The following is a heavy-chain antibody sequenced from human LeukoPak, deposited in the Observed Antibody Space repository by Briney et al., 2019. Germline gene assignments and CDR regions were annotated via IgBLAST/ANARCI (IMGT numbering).Heavy chain of an antibody. V-gene: IGHV3-21*01. CDR1: GFTFSRYS. D-gene: IGHD6-19*01. J-gene: IGHJ4*02. CDR3: ARAIAVAGTESHDY. Sequence: GGSLRLSCAASGFTFSRYSMNWVRQAPGKGLEWVSSISSSCSYIYYADSVKGRFTISRDNAKNSLYLQMNSLRAEDTAVYYCARAIAVAGTESHDYWGQGTLVTVSS. CDR2: ISSSCSYI.